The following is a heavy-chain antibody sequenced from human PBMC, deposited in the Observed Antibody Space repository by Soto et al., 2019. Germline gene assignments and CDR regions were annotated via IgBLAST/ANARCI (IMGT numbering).Heavy chain of an antibody. J-gene: IGHJ5*02. V-gene: IGHV4-34*01. D-gene: IGHD1-26*01. CDR1: GGYFSGYY. CDR3: ARAPGERLRHSNWFDP. CDR2: INYSGST. Sequence: QVHLQQWGAGPLKPSETLSLTCAVYGGYFSGYYWTWIRQPPGKGLEWIGEINYSGSTTYNPSLKSRVTVSVDTSKNQFSLRLDSVTAADTAMYYCARAPGERLRHSNWFDPWGQGAQVTVSS.